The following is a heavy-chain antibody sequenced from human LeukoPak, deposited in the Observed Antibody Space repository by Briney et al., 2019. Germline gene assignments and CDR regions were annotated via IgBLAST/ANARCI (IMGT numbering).Heavy chain of an antibody. CDR1: GFTFSSYA. D-gene: IGHD6-13*01. V-gene: IGHV3-23*01. Sequence: GGSLRLSCAASGFTFSSYAMSWVRQAPGKGLEWVSAISGSGGGTYYADSVKGRFTISRDNSKNTLYLQMNSLRAEDTAVYYCAKDSIAAAGTPVNYWGQGTLVTVSS. J-gene: IGHJ4*02. CDR3: AKDSIAAAGTPVNY. CDR2: ISGSGGGT.